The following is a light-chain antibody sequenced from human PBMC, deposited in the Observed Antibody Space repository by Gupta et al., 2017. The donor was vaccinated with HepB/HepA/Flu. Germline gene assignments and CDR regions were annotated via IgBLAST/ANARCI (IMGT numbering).Light chain of an antibody. Sequence: DIEMTPSPSTLSANVGDRVTITCRASQSISRWLGWYQQKPEKAPNLLIYKASSRESGVPSRFSGSGSGKEFTLTISRLQPDDFASYYGQQNNSYRTFGQGTKVEIK. CDR1: QSISRW. J-gene: IGKJ1*01. CDR3: QQNNSYRT. CDR2: KAS. V-gene: IGKV1-5*03.